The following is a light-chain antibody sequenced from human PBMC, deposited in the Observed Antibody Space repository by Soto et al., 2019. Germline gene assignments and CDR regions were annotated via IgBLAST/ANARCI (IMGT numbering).Light chain of an antibody. CDR3: CSYAGSRGLV. CDR1: SSDVGGYHY. CDR2: EVT. J-gene: IGLJ2*01. V-gene: IGLV2-8*01. Sequence: QSALTQPPSASGSPGQSVTISCTGTSSDVGGYHYVSWYQQHPGKAPKLMIHEVTKRPSGVPDRFSGSKSGNTASLTISGLQAEDEADYYCCSYAGSRGLVFGGGTQLTVL.